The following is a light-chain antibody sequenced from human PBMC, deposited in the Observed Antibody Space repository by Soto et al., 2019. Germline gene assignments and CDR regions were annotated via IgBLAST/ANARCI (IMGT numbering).Light chain of an antibody. CDR3: SSFAGSTDYVL. J-gene: IGLJ2*01. CDR1: SSDVGGYNY. V-gene: IGLV2-8*01. Sequence: QSALTQPPSASGSPGQSVTISCTGTSSDVGGYNYVSWYQQHPGKAPKLMIYEVSKRPSGVPDRFSGSKSGNTASLTVSGLQAEDEAAYYCSSFAGSTDYVLFGGGTQLTVL. CDR2: EVS.